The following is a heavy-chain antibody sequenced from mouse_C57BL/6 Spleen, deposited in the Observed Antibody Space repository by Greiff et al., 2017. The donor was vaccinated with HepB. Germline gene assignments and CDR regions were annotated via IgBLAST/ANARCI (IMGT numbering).Heavy chain of an antibody. D-gene: IGHD3-2*02. CDR2: INPNNGGT. CDR3: ARLTAQATWDY. J-gene: IGHJ2*01. Sequence: VQLQQSGPELVKPGASVKMSCKASGYTFTDYNMHWVKQSHGKSLEWIGYINPNNGGTSYNQKFKGKATLTVNKSSSTAYMELRSLTSEDAAVYYCARLTAQATWDYWGQGTTLTVSS. CDR1: GYTFTDYN. V-gene: IGHV1-22*01.